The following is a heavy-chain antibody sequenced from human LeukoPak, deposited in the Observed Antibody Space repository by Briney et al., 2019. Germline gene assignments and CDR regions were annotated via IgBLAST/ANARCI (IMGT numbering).Heavy chain of an antibody. CDR2: FDPEDGET. V-gene: IGHV1-24*01. CDR1: GYTLTELS. Sequence: GASVKVSCKVSGYTLTELSMHWVRQAPGKGLEWMGGFDPEDGETIYAQKFQGRVTMTEDTSTDTAYMELSSLRSEDTAVYYSATGEGGSYTFDYWGQGTLVTVSS. J-gene: IGHJ4*02. CDR3: ATGEGGSYTFDY. D-gene: IGHD1-26*01.